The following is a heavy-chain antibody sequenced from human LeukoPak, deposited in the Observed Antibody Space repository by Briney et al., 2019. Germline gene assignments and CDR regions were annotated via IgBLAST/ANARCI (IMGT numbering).Heavy chain of an antibody. V-gene: IGHV4-31*03. CDR2: IYYSGST. J-gene: IGHJ4*02. CDR1: GDSISSGGYY. D-gene: IGHD4-23*01. Sequence: SETLSLTCTVSGDSISSGGYYWSWIRQHPGKGLEWIGYIYYSGSTYYNPSLKSRVTISVDTSKNQFSLKLSSVTAADTAVYYCASVIGGNSSLYDWGQGTLVTVSS. CDR3: ASVIGGNSSLYD.